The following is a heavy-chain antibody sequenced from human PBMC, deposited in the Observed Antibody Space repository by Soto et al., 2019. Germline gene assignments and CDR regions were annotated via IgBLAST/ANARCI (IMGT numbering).Heavy chain of an antibody. CDR3: ARRSNSWSAVDV. Sequence: QVQLQESGPGLVKPSETLSLTCTVSGGSTSTYFWSWIRQPPGKGLEWIGYVHYGGNTNTNPSLKSRATISVDTPNNHFSLQLTSVTAADTDVYYFARRSNSWSAVDVGCQGTKVTVSS. V-gene: IGHV4-59*08. CDR1: GGSTSTYF. J-gene: IGHJ3*01. CDR2: VHYGGNT. D-gene: IGHD6-13*01.